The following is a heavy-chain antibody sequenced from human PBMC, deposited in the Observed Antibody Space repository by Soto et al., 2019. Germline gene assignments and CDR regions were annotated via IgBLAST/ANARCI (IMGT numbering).Heavy chain of an antibody. D-gene: IGHD2-15*01. CDR3: ARDPPLVLDCSGGSCYPRGAFDI. CDR1: GYTFTSYY. CDR2: INPSGGST. V-gene: IGHV1-46*03. J-gene: IGHJ3*02. Sequence: QVQLVQSGAEVKKPGASVKVSCKASGYTFTSYYMHWVRQAPGQGLEWMGIINPSGGSTSYAQKFRGRVTMTRDTSTSTVYMELSSLRSEDTAVYYCARDPPLVLDCSGGSCYPRGAFDIWGQGTMVTVSS.